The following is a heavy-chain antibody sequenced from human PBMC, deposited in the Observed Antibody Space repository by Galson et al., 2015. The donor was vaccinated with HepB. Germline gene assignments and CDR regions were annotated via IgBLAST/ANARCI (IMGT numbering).Heavy chain of an antibody. CDR1: GFTVSSNY. D-gene: IGHD1-14*01. CDR3: ARRGSAGYYFDY. V-gene: IGHV3-53*01. Sequence: SLRLSCAASGFTVSSNYMSWVRQAPGKGLEWVSVIYSGGSTCYADSVKGRFTISRDNAKNSLYLQMNSLRAEDTAVYYCARRGSAGYYFDYWGQGTLVTVSS. CDR2: IYSGGST. J-gene: IGHJ4*02.